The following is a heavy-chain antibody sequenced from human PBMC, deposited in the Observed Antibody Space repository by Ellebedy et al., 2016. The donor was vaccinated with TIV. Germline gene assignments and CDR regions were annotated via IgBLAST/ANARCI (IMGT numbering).Heavy chain of an antibody. J-gene: IGHJ6*02. Sequence: GESLKISCKGSGYSFTSYWISWVRQMPGKGLEWMGRIDPSNSYTNYSPSFQGHVTISADKSISTAYLQWSSLKASDTAMYYCARGRASGYDYVSRYYYGMDVWGQGTTVTVSS. V-gene: IGHV5-10-1*01. CDR2: IDPSNSYT. D-gene: IGHD5-12*01. CDR3: ARGRASGYDYVSRYYYGMDV. CDR1: GYSFTSYW.